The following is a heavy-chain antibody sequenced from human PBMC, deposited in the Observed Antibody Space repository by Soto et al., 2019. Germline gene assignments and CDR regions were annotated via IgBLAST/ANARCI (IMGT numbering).Heavy chain of an antibody. CDR1: GYTFTSYY. Sequence: ASVKVSCKASGYTFTSYYMHWVRQAPGQGLEWMGIINPSGGSTSYAQKFQGRVTMTRDTSTSTVYMELSSLRSEDTAVYYCARAREDSSGWAEYFDYWGQGTLVTVSS. CDR2: INPSGGST. V-gene: IGHV1-46*01. J-gene: IGHJ4*02. CDR3: ARAREDSSGWAEYFDY. D-gene: IGHD6-19*01.